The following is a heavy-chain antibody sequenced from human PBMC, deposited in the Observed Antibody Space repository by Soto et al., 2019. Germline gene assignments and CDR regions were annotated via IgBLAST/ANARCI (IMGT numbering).Heavy chain of an antibody. CDR3: ASDHRWLRGSAFDI. J-gene: IGHJ3*02. CDR2: ISSSSSTI. V-gene: IGHV3-48*02. CDR1: GFTFSSYS. Sequence: EVQLVESGGGLVQPGGSLRLSCAASGFTFSSYSMNWVRQAPGKGLEWVSYISSSSSTIYYADSVKGRFTISRDNAKNSLYLQMNSLRDEDTAVYYCASDHRWLRGSAFDIWGQGTMVTVSS. D-gene: IGHD5-12*01.